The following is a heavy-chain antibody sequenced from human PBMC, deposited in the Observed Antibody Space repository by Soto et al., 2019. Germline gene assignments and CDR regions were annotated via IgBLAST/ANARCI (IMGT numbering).Heavy chain of an antibody. V-gene: IGHV3-74*01. J-gene: IGHJ4*02. D-gene: IGHD6-13*01. Sequence: EVQLVESGGGLVHPGGSLRLSCTAPGFTFSTHWMHWVRQAPGKGLVWVSRINSDASTTDYADSVRGRFTISRDRAKNTLYLQTTGLRAEETAVYFCASGQVDHSSSWYDYWGQGTMVTVSS. CDR2: INSDASTT. CDR1: GFTFSTHW. CDR3: ASGQVDHSSSWYDY.